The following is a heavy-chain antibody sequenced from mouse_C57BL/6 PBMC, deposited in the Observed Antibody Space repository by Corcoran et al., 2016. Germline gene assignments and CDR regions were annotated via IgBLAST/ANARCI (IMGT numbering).Heavy chain of an antibody. Sequence: EVQLQQSGPELVKPGASVKIPCKASGYTFTVYAMDWVRQSHGKRLEWLGDSNPNTGGTIYNQKFKGKATLTVDKSSSTAYMELRSLTSEDTAGYYCARGVYDGYYLAWYAYWGQGTVVTVS. CDR1: GYTFTVYA. V-gene: IGHV1-18*01. J-gene: IGHJ3*01. CDR3: ARGVYDGYYLAWYAY. CDR2: SNPNTGGT. D-gene: IGHD2-3*01.